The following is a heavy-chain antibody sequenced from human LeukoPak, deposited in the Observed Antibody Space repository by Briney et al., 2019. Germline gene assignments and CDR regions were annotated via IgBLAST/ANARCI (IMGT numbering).Heavy chain of an antibody. V-gene: IGHV1-69*05. CDR1: GGTFSSYA. CDR2: IIPIFGTA. D-gene: IGHD5-24*01. J-gene: IGHJ4*02. CDR3: ARGSPWAGGYNTD. Sequence: SVKVSCKASGGTFSSYAISWVRQAPGQGLEWMGRIIPIFGTANYAQEFQGRVTITTDESTSTAYMELSSLRSEDTAAYYCARGSPWAGGYNTDWGQGTLVTVSS.